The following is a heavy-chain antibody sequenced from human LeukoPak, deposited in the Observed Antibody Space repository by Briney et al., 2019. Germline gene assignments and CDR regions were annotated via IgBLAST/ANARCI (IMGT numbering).Heavy chain of an antibody. CDR1: GINVSTNY. CDR3: VSSSGQQLIPYDY. D-gene: IGHD6-13*01. Sequence: SGGSLRLSCAASGINVSTNYMTWLRQAPGKGLEWVSLIYGGGAAYYAESVRGRFIISRDNSKNTLFLQMNSLRAEDTAVYYCVSSSGQQLIPYDYWGQGTHVAVSS. J-gene: IGHJ4*02. CDR2: IYGGGAA. V-gene: IGHV3-66*02.